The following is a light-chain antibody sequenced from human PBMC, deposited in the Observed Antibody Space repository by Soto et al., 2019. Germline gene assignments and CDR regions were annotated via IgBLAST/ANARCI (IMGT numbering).Light chain of an antibody. J-gene: IGLJ1*01. CDR3: QVWDSSSDLYV. CDR2: DDS. CDR1: NIGSKS. V-gene: IGLV3-21*02. Sequence: SYELTQPHSVSVATAQTGPRITCGGNNIGSKSVHWYQQKPGQAPVLVVYDDSDRPPGIPERFSGSNSGNTATLTISRVEAGDEADYYCQVWDSSSDLYVFGTGTKVTVL.